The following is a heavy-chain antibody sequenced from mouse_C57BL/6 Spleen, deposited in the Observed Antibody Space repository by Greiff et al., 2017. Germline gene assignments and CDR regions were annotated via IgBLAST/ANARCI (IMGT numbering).Heavy chain of an antibody. CDR3: ARIGYDYDERYYFDY. V-gene: IGHV8-8*01. J-gene: IGHJ2*01. Sequence: QVTLKVSGPGLLQPSQTLSLSCSFSGFSLSTFGMGVGWIRQPSGKGLVWLAHIWWGDDKYYNPVLKSRLTISKDTSKNQVFLKIANVDTADTATYYCARIGYDYDERYYFDYWGQGTTLTVSS. D-gene: IGHD2-4*01. CDR1: GFSLSTFGMG. CDR2: IWWGDDK.